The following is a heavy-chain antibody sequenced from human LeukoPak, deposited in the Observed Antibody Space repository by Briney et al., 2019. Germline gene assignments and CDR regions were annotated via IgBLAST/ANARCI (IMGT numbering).Heavy chain of an antibody. J-gene: IGHJ4*02. CDR1: AFTFSSYA. Sequence: GGSLRLSCAASAFTFSSYAMNWVRQAPGKGLEWVSTISGSGGSTYYADSVKGRFTISRDNSKNTLFLQMNSLRADDTAVYFCAKDQKSIAATGYDYWGQGTLVTVSS. CDR2: ISGSGGST. V-gene: IGHV3-23*01. CDR3: AKDQKSIAATGYDY. D-gene: IGHD6-13*01.